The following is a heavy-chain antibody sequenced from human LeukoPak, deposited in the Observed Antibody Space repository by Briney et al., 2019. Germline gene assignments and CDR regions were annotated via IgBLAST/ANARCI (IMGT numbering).Heavy chain of an antibody. Sequence: GGSLRLSCAVSGLTFSNYAMSWVRQAPGRGLEWVSALSGGGADTYYAGSVKGRFTISRDNSKNTLYLQMNSLRAEDTAVYYCAKDLPHYDFWSGYYTHVGMDVWGQGTTVTVSS. CDR2: LSGGGADT. CDR1: GLTFSNYA. J-gene: IGHJ6*02. V-gene: IGHV3-23*01. CDR3: AKDLPHYDFWSGYYTHVGMDV. D-gene: IGHD3-3*01.